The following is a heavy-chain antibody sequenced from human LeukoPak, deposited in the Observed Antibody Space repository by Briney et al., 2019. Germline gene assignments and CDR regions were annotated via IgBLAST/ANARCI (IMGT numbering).Heavy chain of an antibody. Sequence: GGSLRLSCAASGFTFSSYNMNWVRRAPGKGLEWVSSISSSSNYIYYADSVKGRFTISRDNAKNSLYLQMNSLRVEDTAVYYCARGGSGLDYWGQGTLVTVSS. CDR3: ARGGSGLDY. D-gene: IGHD2-21*01. V-gene: IGHV3-21*01. J-gene: IGHJ4*02. CDR1: GFTFSSYN. CDR2: ISSSSNYI.